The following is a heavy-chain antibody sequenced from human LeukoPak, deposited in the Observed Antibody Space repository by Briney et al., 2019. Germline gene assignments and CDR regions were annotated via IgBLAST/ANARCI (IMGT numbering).Heavy chain of an antibody. Sequence: GGSLRLSCAASGFTVSNNYMSWVRQAPGKGLEWVSIIYSGGSTYYADSVKGRFSISRDNSKNTLYLQMSSLRVEDTAVYYCARYASRCFDYWGQGTLVTVSS. D-gene: IGHD2-2*01. V-gene: IGHV3-53*01. J-gene: IGHJ4*02. CDR1: GFTVSNNY. CDR2: IYSGGST. CDR3: ARYASRCFDY.